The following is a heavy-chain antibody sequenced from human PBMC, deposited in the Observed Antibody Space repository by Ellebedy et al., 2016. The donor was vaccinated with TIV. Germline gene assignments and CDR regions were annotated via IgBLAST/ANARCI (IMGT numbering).Heavy chain of an antibody. V-gene: IGHV3-23*01. CDR1: GFTFSSYA. CDR3: AKSPSGFGELNFDY. J-gene: IGHJ4*02. Sequence: GGSLRLSXAASGFTFSSYAMSWVRQAPGKGLEWVSAISGSGGSTYYADSVKGRFTISRDNSKNTLYLQMNSLRAEDTAVYYCAKSPSGFGELNFDYWGQGTLVTVSS. CDR2: ISGSGGST. D-gene: IGHD3-10*01.